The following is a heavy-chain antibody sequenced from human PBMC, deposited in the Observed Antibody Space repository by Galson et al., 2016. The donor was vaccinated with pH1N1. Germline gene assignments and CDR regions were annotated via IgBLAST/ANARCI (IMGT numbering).Heavy chain of an antibody. J-gene: IGHJ2*01. V-gene: IGHV5-51*01. CDR3: ARLAGSGYKPRCFDL. D-gene: IGHD5-12*01. Sequence: QSGAEVKKPGESVKISCKGSGYSFSTSWIGWVRQMPGKGLEWMGIIYPRDSDTHYSPSFQGQVTISADNSISTAYLQWSSLQASDTAIFFCARLAGSGYKPRCFDLWGRGTLVSVSS. CDR2: IYPRDSDT. CDR1: GYSFSTSW.